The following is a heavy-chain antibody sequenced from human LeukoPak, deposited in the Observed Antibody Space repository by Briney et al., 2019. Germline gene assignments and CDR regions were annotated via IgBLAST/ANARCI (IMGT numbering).Heavy chain of an antibody. V-gene: IGHV3-7*03. CDR1: GFTFSSYW. CDR2: IKQDGSEK. J-gene: IGHJ4*02. Sequence: GGSLRLSCAASGFTFSSYWMSWVRQAPEKGLEWVANIKQDGSEKYYVDSVKGRFTISRDNAKNSLYLQMNSLRAEDTAVYYCARDQTPRVPAATGALDYWGQGTLVTVSS. CDR3: ARDQTPRVPAATGALDY. D-gene: IGHD2-2*01.